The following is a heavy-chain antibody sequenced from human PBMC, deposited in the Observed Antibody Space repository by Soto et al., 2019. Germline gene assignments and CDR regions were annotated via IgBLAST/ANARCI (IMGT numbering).Heavy chain of an antibody. J-gene: IGHJ5*02. CDR3: SKAYSNSWPNDWFDP. Sequence: EVQLLESGGGWLQPGGSLRLSCAASGFTFSSYAMNWVRQAPGTGLEWVSGITGSGAGSYYSDSVKGRYTISRDNSKNTLYLQMNSLRAEDTAVYYCSKAYSNSWPNDWFDPWGQGTRVTVSS. D-gene: IGHD6-13*01. V-gene: IGHV3-23*01. CDR1: GFTFSSYA. CDR2: ITGSGAGS.